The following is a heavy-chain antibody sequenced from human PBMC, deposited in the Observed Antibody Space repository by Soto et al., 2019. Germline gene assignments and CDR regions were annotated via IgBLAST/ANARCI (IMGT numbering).Heavy chain of an antibody. J-gene: IGHJ4*02. D-gene: IGHD6-19*01. Sequence: ASVKVSCKASGFTFSGYTIHWVRQAPGQRLEWMGWIKADNTNTKYSQKFQGRVTITRDTSASTVYMELSSLRSEDTAVYYCAREGGWYVEYWGPGTLVNVSS. CDR3: AREGGWYVEY. CDR1: GFTFSGYT. V-gene: IGHV1-3*01. CDR2: IKADNTNT.